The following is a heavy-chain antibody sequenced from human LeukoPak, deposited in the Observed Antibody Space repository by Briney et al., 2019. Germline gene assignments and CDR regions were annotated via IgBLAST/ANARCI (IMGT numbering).Heavy chain of an antibody. J-gene: IGHJ6*03. CDR3: ARGRNGGYDFGGFKEPQYYYYYYMDV. CDR1: GCTFSSYA. Sequence: SVNVSCKASGCTFSSYAIRWVRQAPGKGLEWMGGLIPIFCTAHYAQKLQGRVTITPDESTSTACMELSSLRSEDTAVYYCARGRNGGYDFGGFKEPQYYYYYYMDVWGKGTTVTVSS. D-gene: IGHD5-12*01. CDR2: LIPIFCTA. V-gene: IGHV1-69*13.